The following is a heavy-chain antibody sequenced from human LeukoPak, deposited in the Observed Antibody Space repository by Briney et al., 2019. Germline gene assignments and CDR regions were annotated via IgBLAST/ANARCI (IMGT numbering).Heavy chain of an antibody. Sequence: ASVKVSCKASGYTFTGYYMHWVRQAPGQGLEWMGWINPNSGDTKFEQNFQGRVTMTRDTSISTAYMELSRLRSDDTAVYYCAREWQQLVGDYWGQGTLVTVSS. V-gene: IGHV1-2*02. CDR1: GYTFTGYY. J-gene: IGHJ4*02. D-gene: IGHD6-13*01. CDR3: AREWQQLVGDY. CDR2: INPNSGDT.